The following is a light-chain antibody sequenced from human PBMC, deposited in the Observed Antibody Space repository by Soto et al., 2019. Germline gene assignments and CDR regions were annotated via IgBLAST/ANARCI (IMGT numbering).Light chain of an antibody. J-gene: IGKJ5*01. CDR3: QQYGGSPRT. Sequence: EIVLTQSPGTLSLSPGESATLSCRASRSLDSGQLAWYQQKVGRAPRLLIHDAFIRATGIPDRFSGSGSGTDFTLTIARLEPEDFAVHYCQQYGGSPRTFGQGTRLETK. V-gene: IGKV3-20*01. CDR2: DAF. CDR1: RSLDSGQ.